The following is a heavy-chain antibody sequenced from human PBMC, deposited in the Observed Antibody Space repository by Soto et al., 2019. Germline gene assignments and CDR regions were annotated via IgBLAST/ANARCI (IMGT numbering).Heavy chain of an antibody. CDR3: AQPIVTARQYFHY. CDR1: GFTFSSYA. Sequence: EVQLLESGGGLVQPGGSLRLSCAASGFTFSSYAMSWVRQAPGKGLERVSAISSSGTSTYYADPLKGWFTISRDNSQNTLYLQMNSLRAEDPDVYFWAQPIVTARQYFHYCCQGTLVTVAS. J-gene: IGHJ4*02. V-gene: IGHV3-23*01. D-gene: IGHD5-18*01. CDR2: ISSSGTST.